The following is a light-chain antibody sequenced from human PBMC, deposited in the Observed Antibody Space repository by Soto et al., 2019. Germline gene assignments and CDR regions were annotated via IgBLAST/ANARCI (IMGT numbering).Light chain of an antibody. Sequence: QSALTQPASVSGSLGQSITISCTGTTRDIAGYNYISWYQQLPGKAPKLMIYQVTIRPSGISNRFSGSKSGNTASLTISGLQADGEADYYCTSFSSSTSLYVFGTGTKLTVL. CDR2: QVT. CDR1: TRDIAGYNY. V-gene: IGLV2-14*01. J-gene: IGLJ1*01. CDR3: TSFSSSTSLYV.